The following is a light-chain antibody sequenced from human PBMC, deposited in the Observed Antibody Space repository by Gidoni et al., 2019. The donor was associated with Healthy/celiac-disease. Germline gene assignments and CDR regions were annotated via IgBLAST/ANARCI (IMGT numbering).Light chain of an antibody. V-gene: IGKV1-5*03. J-gene: IGKJ1*01. CDR3: QQYNSYSWT. CDR2: KAS. Sequence: DIQMTQSPSTLAASVGDRVTITCRASQSISSWLAWYQQKPGKAPKLLIYKASSLERGVPSRFSGSGSVTEFPLTISSLQPYDFATYYCQQYNSYSWTFXXXTQVEIK. CDR1: QSISSW.